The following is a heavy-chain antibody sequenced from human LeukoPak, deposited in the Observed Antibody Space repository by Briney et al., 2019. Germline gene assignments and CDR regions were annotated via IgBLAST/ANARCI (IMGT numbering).Heavy chain of an antibody. Sequence: GASVKVSCKASGYTFTGYYMHWVRQAPGQGLEWMGWINPNSGGTNYAQKFQGRVTMTRDTSISTAYMELSRLRSDDTAVYYCVRGPIESVVVPAADSSYDYWGQGTLVTVSS. CDR1: GYTFTGYY. CDR2: INPNSGGT. V-gene: IGHV1-2*02. J-gene: IGHJ4*02. D-gene: IGHD2-2*01. CDR3: VRGPIESVVVPAADSSYDY.